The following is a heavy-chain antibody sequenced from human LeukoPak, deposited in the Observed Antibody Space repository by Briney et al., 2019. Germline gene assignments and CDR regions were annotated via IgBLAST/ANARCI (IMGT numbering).Heavy chain of an antibody. J-gene: IGHJ3*02. CDR1: GGSISSSSYY. CDR3: ARVGAFGGSYSLRFGAFDI. V-gene: IGHV4-39*07. CDR2: IYYSGST. D-gene: IGHD1-26*01. Sequence: PSETLSLTCTVSGGSISSSSYYWGWIRQPPGKGLEWIGSIYYSGSTYYNPSLKSRVTISVDTSKNQFSLKLSSVTAADTAVYYCARVGAFGGSYSLRFGAFDIWGQGTMVTVSS.